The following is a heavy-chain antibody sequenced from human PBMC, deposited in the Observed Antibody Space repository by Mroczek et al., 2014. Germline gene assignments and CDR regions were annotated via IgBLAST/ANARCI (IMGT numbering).Heavy chain of an antibody. CDR3: ASSDTMYYFDY. CDR2: IYSGGST. V-gene: IGHV3-66*02. Sequence: VQLQQSGGGLVQPGGSLRLSCAASGFTVSSNYMSWVRQAPGKGLEWVSVIYSGGSTYYADSVKGRFTISRDNSKNTLYLQMNSLRAEDTAVYYCASSDTMYYFDYWGQGTLVTVSS. J-gene: IGHJ4*02. D-gene: IGHD3-3*01. CDR1: GFTVSSNY.